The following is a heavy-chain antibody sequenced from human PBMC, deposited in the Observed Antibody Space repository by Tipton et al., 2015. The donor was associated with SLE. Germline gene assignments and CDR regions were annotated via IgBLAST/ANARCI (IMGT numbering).Heavy chain of an antibody. V-gene: IGHV4-4*02. CDR1: GASISSTTR. Sequence: TLSLTCAVSGASISSTTRWGWVRQSPEKGLEWIGDIYHTGTTNYNPSLKSRVTISVDTSKNQFSLKLNSVTAADTAVYYCGGDPGGGINVWGQGTTVTVSS. CDR2: IYHTGTT. J-gene: IGHJ3*01. D-gene: IGHD7-27*01. CDR3: GGDPGGGINV.